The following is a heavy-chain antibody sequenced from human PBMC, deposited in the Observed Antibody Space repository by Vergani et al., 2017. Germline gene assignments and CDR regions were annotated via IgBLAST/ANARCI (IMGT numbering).Heavy chain of an antibody. CDR1: GYTFTSYD. CDR2: MHPNSGNT. V-gene: IGHV1-8*01. Sequence: QVQLVQSGAEVKKPGASVKVSCKASGYTFTSYDINWVRQATGQGLEWMGWMHPNSGNTGYAQKFQGRVTMTRNTSISTAYMELSSLRSEDTAVYYCATGADRTGTTQGNYYGMDVWGQGTTVTVSS. D-gene: IGHD1-1*01. CDR3: ATGADRTGTTQGNYYGMDV. J-gene: IGHJ6*02.